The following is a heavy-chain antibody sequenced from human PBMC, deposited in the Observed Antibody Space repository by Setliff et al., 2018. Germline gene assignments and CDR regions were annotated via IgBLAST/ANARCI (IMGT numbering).Heavy chain of an antibody. V-gene: IGHV1-69*13. CDR2: IIPIFGTA. Sequence: SVKVSCKASGGTLSDYSISWVRQAPGQGLEWMGRIIPIFGTANYAQKFQGRVTITADESTSTAYMELSSLRSEDTAVYYCASSRDYNFWSGYYSPLDYWGQGTLVTVSS. CDR1: GGTLSDYS. D-gene: IGHD3-3*01. J-gene: IGHJ4*02. CDR3: ASSRDYNFWSGYYSPLDY.